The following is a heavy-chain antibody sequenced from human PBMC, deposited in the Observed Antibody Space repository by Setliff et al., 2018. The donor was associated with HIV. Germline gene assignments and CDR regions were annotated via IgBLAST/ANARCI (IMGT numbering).Heavy chain of an antibody. Sequence: LRLSCAASGFTFSSYWMHWVRQAPGKGLVWVSRISTDGSSTSYADSVKGRFTISRDNAKNTLYLQMNSLRAEDTAVYFCANKIDYGQYPFDYRGQGTLVTVSS. V-gene: IGHV3-74*01. CDR1: GFTFSSYW. J-gene: IGHJ4*02. CDR2: ISTDGSST. CDR3: ANKIDYGQYPFDY. D-gene: IGHD4-17*01.